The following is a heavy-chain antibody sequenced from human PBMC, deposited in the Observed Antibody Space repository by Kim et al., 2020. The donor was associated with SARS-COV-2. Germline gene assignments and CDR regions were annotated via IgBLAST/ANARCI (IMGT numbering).Heavy chain of an antibody. J-gene: IGHJ3*02. Sequence: VTGRFNISRDNAKNSLYLQMNSLRAEDTAVYYCASTLYDILTGYGDAFDIWGQGTMVTVSS. CDR3: ASTLYDILTGYGDAFDI. V-gene: IGHV3-11*06. D-gene: IGHD3-9*01.